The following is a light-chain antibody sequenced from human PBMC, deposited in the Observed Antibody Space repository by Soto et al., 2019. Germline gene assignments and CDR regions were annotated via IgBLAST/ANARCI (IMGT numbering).Light chain of an antibody. V-gene: IGLV1-40*01. CDR2: GNS. CDR3: QSYDSSLSGFVV. J-gene: IGLJ2*01. CDR1: SSNIGAGYD. Sequence: QSVLTQPPSVSGAPGQRVTMSCTGSSSNIGAGYDVHWYQQLPGTAPKLLIYGNSNRPSGVPDRFSGSKSGTSASLAITGLQAEDDADYYCQSYDSSLSGFVVFGGGPKLTVL.